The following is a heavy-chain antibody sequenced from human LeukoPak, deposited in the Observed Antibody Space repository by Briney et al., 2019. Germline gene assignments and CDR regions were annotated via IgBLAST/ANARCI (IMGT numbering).Heavy chain of an antibody. J-gene: IGHJ6*03. V-gene: IGHV1-46*01. CDR3: AREPPLDYCMDV. CDR2: INPSGGAT. CDR1: GYSFISYY. Sequence: GASVKVSCKASGYSFISYYMHWVRQAPGQGLEWVGLINPSGGATSYAQKFQGRVTMTTDMSTSTVYMELSSLRFEDTAVYYCAREPPLDYCMDVWGEGTTVTVSS.